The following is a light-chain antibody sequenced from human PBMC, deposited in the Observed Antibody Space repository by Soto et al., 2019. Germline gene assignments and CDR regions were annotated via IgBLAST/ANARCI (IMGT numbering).Light chain of an antibody. CDR1: QSVSSD. Sequence: EIVMTQSPVTLSVSPGERATLSCRSSQSVSSDLAWYQQKPSQAPRLLIYGASTRATGIAARFSGSGSGTDFTLTISSLQSEDFAVYYCQQYNNWPGLTFGQGTKVEIK. CDR2: GAS. CDR3: QQYNNWPGLT. J-gene: IGKJ1*01. V-gene: IGKV3-15*01.